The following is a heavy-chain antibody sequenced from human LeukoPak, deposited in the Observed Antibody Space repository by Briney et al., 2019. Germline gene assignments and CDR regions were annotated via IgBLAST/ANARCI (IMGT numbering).Heavy chain of an antibody. CDR2: ISAYNGNT. Sequence: ASVNVSCKASGYTFTSYGISWVRQAPGQGLEWVGWISAYNGNTNYAQKLQGRVTITTDTSTSTAYMELRSLRSDDTAVYYCARDVMITFGGVIVIRYFDYWGQGTLVTVSS. CDR1: GYTFTSYG. CDR3: ARDVMITFGGVIVIRYFDY. V-gene: IGHV1-18*01. D-gene: IGHD3-16*02. J-gene: IGHJ4*02.